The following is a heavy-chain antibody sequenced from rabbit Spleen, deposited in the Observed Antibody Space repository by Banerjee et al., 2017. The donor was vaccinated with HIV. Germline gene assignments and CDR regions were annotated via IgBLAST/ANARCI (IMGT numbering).Heavy chain of an antibody. V-gene: IGHV1S40*01. CDR1: GFSFSSGYD. D-gene: IGHD4-1*01. CDR3: ARWDGWGAMNL. Sequence: QQLVESGGGLVKPGASLTLTCKASGFSFSSGYDMCWVRQAPGKGLEWIACIYTGDGNTYYASWAKGRFTISKTSSTTVTLQMTSLTAADTATYFCARWDGWGAMNLWGQGTLVTVS. J-gene: IGHJ4*01. CDR2: IYTGDGNT.